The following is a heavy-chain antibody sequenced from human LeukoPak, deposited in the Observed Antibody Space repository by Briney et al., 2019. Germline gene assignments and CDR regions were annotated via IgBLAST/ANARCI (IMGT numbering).Heavy chain of an antibody. CDR3: ARGRRETYYYDSSGYYP. Sequence: PSETLSLTCTVSGGSISSYYWSWIRQPPGKGLEWIGYIYYSGSTNYNPSLKSRVTISVETSKNQFSLKLSSVTAADTAVYYCARGRRETYYYDSSGYYPWGQGTLVTVSS. CDR2: IYYSGST. D-gene: IGHD3-22*01. V-gene: IGHV4-59*01. J-gene: IGHJ5*02. CDR1: GGSISSYY.